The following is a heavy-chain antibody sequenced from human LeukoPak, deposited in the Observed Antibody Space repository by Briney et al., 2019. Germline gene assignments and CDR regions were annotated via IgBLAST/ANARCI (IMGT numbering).Heavy chain of an antibody. CDR2: MNTNTGNP. D-gene: IGHD3-22*01. J-gene: IGHJ4*02. CDR3: AVLSSDSSGYYYPFDY. CDR1: VYTYTNYA. Sequence: ASVKVSCKASVYTYTNYAMNWVRQAPGQGLEWMGWMNTNTGNPTYAQGFTGRFVFSLDTSVSTAYLQISSLKTEDTAVYYCAVLSSDSSGYYYPFDYWGQGTLVTVSS. V-gene: IGHV7-4-1*02.